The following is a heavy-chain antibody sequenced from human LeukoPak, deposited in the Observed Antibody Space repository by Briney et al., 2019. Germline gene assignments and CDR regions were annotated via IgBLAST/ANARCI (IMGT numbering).Heavy chain of an antibody. J-gene: IGHJ4*02. D-gene: IGHD3-22*01. CDR2: IRYDGSNK. V-gene: IGHV3-30*02. CDR1: GFTFSSYG. Sequence: GGTLRLSCAASGFTFSSYGLYWVRQAPGTGLELVAIIRYDGSNKYNADSVKGRFTISKDNSKNTLYLQMNSLRAEDTAVYYCAREDTSGYSLSVDYWGQGTLVTVSS. CDR3: AREDTSGYSLSVDY.